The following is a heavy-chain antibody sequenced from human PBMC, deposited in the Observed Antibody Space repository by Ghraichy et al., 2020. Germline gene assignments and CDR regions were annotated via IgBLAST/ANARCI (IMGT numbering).Heavy chain of an antibody. Sequence: ASVKVSCKASGYTFTGYYMHWVRQAPGQGLEWMGWINPNSGGTNYAQKFQGRVTMTRDTSISTAYMELSRLRSDDTAVYYCAREPRRRLQLWLSGRCSAPDYWGQGTLVTVSS. CDR3: AREPRRRLQLWLSGRCSAPDY. CDR2: INPNSGGT. CDR1: GYTFTGYY. V-gene: IGHV1-2*02. J-gene: IGHJ4*02. D-gene: IGHD5-18*01.